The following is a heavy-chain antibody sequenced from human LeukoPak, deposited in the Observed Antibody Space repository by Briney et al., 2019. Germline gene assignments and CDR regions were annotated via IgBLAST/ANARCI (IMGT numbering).Heavy chain of an antibody. J-gene: IGHJ3*02. CDR2: INAGDGNT. CDR3: ATDNNGSSRDYYVENDFDI. Sequence: GSAKVSCKASGYTLTSYAMHWVRQAPGQRLEWMGGINAGDGNTKNSQPFQGRVTITRKTPASTAHMALSRLRSQAPAVYYWATDNNGSSRDYYVENDFDIWGQGTTVTVSS. V-gene: IGHV1-3*01. CDR1: GYTLTSYA. D-gene: IGHD3-22*01.